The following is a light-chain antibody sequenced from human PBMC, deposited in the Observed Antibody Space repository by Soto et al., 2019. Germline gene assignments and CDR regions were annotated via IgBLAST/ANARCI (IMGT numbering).Light chain of an antibody. V-gene: IGKV3-15*01. CDR2: GAS. Sequence: IVMTQSPATLSVSPGERVTLSCRASQDLXSNFAWYQQKPGQAPRMLXYGASTRATGSPARFSGSGSGTEFTLTISSLQSEYFAVYSCQQYNNWTITFGQGTRLEIK. CDR3: QQYNNWTIT. J-gene: IGKJ5*01. CDR1: QDLXSN.